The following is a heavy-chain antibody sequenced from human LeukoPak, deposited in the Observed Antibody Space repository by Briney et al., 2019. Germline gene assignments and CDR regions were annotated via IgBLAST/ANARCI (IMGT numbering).Heavy chain of an antibody. CDR3: ARSEYDLQGSSARWPDY. CDR2: IHTGNGFT. J-gene: IGHJ4*02. CDR1: GYSFTNYA. V-gene: IGHV1-3*04. Sequence: GASVKVSCKASGYSFTNYAFHWVRQAPGQSLEWMGWIHTGNGFTRYPQKFQGRVTITRDTSASTAYMELSSLRSEDTAVYYCARSEYDLQGSSARWPDYWGQGALVTVSS. D-gene: IGHD2/OR15-2a*01.